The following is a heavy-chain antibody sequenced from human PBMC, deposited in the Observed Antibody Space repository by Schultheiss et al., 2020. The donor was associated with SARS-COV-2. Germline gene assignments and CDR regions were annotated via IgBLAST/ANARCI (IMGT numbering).Heavy chain of an antibody. Sequence: GESLKISCAASGLTLSTYWMHWVRQAPGKGLEWVSVIYSCGNTYYADSVKGRFTISRDNSKNTLFLQMNSLRAEDTAAYYCATTTSYYGSVGHSRYFDLWGRGTPVTVSS. D-gene: IGHD3-22*01. CDR3: ATTTSYYGSVGHSRYFDL. V-gene: IGHV3-53*01. J-gene: IGHJ2*01. CDR1: GLTLSTYW. CDR2: IYSCGNT.